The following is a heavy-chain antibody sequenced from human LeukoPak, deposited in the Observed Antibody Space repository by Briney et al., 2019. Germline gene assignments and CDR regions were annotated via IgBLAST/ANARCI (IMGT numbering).Heavy chain of an antibody. CDR2: ISAYNGNT. V-gene: IGHV1-18*01. CDR1: GYTFNNYD. Sequence: ASVTVSCTASGYTFNNYDINWVRQAPGQGLEWMGWISAYNGNTNYAQKLQGRVTMTTDTSTSTAYMELRSLRSDDTAVYYCAREGSSIVGANDFDYWGQGTLVTVSS. D-gene: IGHD1-26*01. CDR3: AREGSSIVGANDFDY. J-gene: IGHJ4*02.